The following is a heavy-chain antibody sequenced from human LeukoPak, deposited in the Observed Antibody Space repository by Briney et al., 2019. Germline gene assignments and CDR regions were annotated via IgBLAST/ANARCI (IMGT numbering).Heavy chain of an antibody. J-gene: IGHJ4*02. CDR3: AKDHANTPVVTN. CDR1: GFTFSSYA. V-gene: IGHV3-23*01. CDR2: INGSGGST. D-gene: IGHD2-21*02. Sequence: PGGSLRLSCAASGFTFSSYAMSWVRQAPGKGLEWVSDINGSGGSTYYADSVKGRFTISRDNSKNTLYLQMNSLRAEDTAVYYCAKDHANTPVVTNWGQGILVSVSS.